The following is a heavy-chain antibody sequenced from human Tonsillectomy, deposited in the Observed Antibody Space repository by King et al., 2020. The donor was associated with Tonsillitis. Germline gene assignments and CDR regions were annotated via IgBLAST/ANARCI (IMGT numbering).Heavy chain of an antibody. J-gene: IGHJ3*02. CDR2: ISWDGGST. CDR3: AKDMWGYSYGHDAFDI. CDR1: GFTFDDYT. D-gene: IGHD5-18*01. Sequence: VQLVESGGVVVQPGGSLRLSCAASGFTFDDYTMHWVRQAPGKGLEWVSLISWDGGSTYYADSVKGRFTITRDNSKNSLYLQMNSLRTEDTALYYCAKDMWGYSYGHDAFDIWGQGTMVTVSS. V-gene: IGHV3-43*01.